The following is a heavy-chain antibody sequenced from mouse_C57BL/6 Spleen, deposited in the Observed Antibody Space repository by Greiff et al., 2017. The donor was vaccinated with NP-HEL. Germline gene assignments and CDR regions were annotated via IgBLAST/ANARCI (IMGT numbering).Heavy chain of an antibody. Sequence: VKLQQSGAELVKPGASVKISCKASGYAFSSYWMNWVKQRPGKGLEWIGQIYPGDGDTNYNGKFKGKATLTADKSSSTAYMQLSSLTSEDSAVYFCARRPLLPYAMDYWGQGTSVTVSS. V-gene: IGHV1-80*01. CDR2: IYPGDGDT. CDR1: GYAFSSYW. J-gene: IGHJ4*01. D-gene: IGHD2-10*01. CDR3: ARRPLLPYAMDY.